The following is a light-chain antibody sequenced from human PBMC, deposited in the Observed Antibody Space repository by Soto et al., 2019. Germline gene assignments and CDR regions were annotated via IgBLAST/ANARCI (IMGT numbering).Light chain of an antibody. CDR1: QTISSW. J-gene: IGKJ1*01. Sequence: DIQMTQSPSTLSGSVGDRVTITCRASQTISSWLAWYQQKPGKAPKLLIYKASTLKSGVPSRFSGSGSGTEFTLTISSLQPDDFATYYCQQYSSYSVAFGQGTKVDIK. CDR2: KAS. CDR3: QQYSSYSVA. V-gene: IGKV1-5*03.